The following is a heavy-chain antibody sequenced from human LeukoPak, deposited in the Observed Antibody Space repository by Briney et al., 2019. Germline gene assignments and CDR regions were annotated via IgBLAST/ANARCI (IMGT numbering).Heavy chain of an antibody. V-gene: IGHV3-30*18. D-gene: IGHD6-19*01. CDR1: GFTFSSYG. CDR2: ISYDGSNK. CDR3: AKDISVAGTSGLDY. J-gene: IGHJ4*02. Sequence: GGSLRLSCAASGFTFSSYGMHWVRQAPGKGLEWVAVISYDGSNKYYADSVKGRFTISRGNSKNTLYLQMNSLRPEDTAVYYCAKDISVAGTSGLDYWGQGTLVTVSS.